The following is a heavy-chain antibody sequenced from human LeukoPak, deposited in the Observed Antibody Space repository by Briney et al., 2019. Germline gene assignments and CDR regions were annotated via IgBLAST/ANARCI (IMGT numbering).Heavy chain of an antibody. CDR1: GYTFTSYG. D-gene: IGHD2/OR15-2a*01. J-gene: IGHJ3*02. V-gene: IGHV1-18*01. CDR2: ISAYNGNT. CDR3: ARDEYYADAFDI. Sequence: ASVKVSCTASGYTFTSYGISLVRQAPGQGLEWMGWISAYNGNTNYAQKLQGRVTTTTDTSTSTAYMELRSLRSDDTAVYYCARDEYYADAFDIWGQGTMVTVSS.